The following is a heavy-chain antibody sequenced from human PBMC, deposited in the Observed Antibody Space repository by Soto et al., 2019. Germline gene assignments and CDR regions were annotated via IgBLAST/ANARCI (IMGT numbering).Heavy chain of an antibody. J-gene: IGHJ4*02. CDR2: ISNSGTT. CDR1: GGSVTSGSYY. CDR3: ARHHDY. V-gene: IGHV4-61*01. Sequence: SETLSLTCSVSGGSVTSGSYYWSWIRQPPGKGLESIGYISNSGTTRYNPSLKSRVTISMDTSKNQFSLMLTSVTAADTAVYYCARHHDYWGQGTLVTVSS.